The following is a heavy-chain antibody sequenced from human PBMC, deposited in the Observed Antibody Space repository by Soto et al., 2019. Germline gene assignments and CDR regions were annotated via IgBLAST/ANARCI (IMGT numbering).Heavy chain of an antibody. V-gene: IGHV4-39*01. CDR3: ARLKGRNIAATPIIWFDP. D-gene: IGHD2-15*01. Sequence: SETLSLTCTVSGDSISSSFYYWGWIRQPPGKGLEWIGSIYYSGRTYYNPTLESRVTISVDTSKNQFSLKLSSVIAADTAVYYCARLKGRNIAATPIIWFDPWGQGTLVTVYS. J-gene: IGHJ5*02. CDR1: GDSISSSFYY. CDR2: IYYSGRT.